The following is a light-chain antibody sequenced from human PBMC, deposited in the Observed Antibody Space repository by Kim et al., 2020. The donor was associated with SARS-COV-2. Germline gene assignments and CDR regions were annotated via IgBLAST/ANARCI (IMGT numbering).Light chain of an antibody. Sequence: VALGQTAGITCGGNNIGSKNVHWYQQKPGQAPVLVIYRDSNRPSGIPERFSGSNSGNTATLTISRAQAGDEADYYCQVWDSSTWVFGGGTQLTVL. CDR2: RDS. V-gene: IGLV3-9*01. CDR1: NIGSKN. CDR3: QVWDSSTWV. J-gene: IGLJ3*02.